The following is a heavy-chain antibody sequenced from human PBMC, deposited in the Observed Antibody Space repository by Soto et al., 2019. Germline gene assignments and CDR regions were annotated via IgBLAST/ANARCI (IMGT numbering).Heavy chain of an antibody. V-gene: IGHV4-30-2*01. D-gene: IGHD4-17*01. CDR2: IYHSGST. CDR3: ARDSRYGDYVGWFDP. CDR1: GGSISSGGYS. J-gene: IGHJ5*02. Sequence: QLQLQESGSGLVKPSQTLSLTCAVSGGSISSGGYSWSWIRQPPGKGLEWIGYIYHSGSTYYNPSLQSRVTIXXDXSXXQFSLKLSSVTAADTAVYYCARDSRYGDYVGWFDPWGQGTLVTVSS.